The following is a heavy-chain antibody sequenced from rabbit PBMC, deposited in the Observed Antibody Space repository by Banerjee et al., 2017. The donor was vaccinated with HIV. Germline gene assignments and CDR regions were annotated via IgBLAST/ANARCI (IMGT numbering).Heavy chain of an antibody. V-gene: IGHV1S45*01. CDR1: GFSLSNKYV. Sequence: LQESGGGLFQPGGSLALTCKASGFSLSNKYVICWVRQAPGKGPEWIACIDAGSTGNTYYVSWAKGRFTISRTSSTTVTLQMTSLTAADTATYFCARVGYTYGDGGDGYSKWGLWGPGTLVTVS. J-gene: IGHJ4*01. CDR3: ARVGYTYGDGGDGYSKWGL. CDR2: IDAGSTGNT. D-gene: IGHD6-1*01.